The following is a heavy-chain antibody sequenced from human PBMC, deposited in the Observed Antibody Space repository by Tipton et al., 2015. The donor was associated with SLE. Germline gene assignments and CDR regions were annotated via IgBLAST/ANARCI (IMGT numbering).Heavy chain of an antibody. J-gene: IGHJ3*02. Sequence: TLSLTCTVSGGSISSSSYYWDWIRQSPGKGLEWIGSIYYSGGTNYKPSLKSRVTMSVDTSKNQFSLNLTSVTAADTAVYYCARLGASDAFDIWGQGTMVTVSS. CDR1: GGSISSSSYY. CDR3: ARLGASDAFDI. CDR2: IYYSGGT. D-gene: IGHD1-26*01. V-gene: IGHV4-39*07.